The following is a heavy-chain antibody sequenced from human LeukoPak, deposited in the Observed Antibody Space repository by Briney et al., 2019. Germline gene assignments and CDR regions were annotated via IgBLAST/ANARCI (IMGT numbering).Heavy chain of an antibody. Sequence: PSETLSLTCTVSGYSISSGYYWGWIRQPPGKGLEWIGSIYHSGSTYYSPSLRSRVTISLDTSRNQFSLKLSSVTAADTAVYYCARVSGGSCYWVDYWGQGTLVTVSS. CDR1: GYSISSGYY. V-gene: IGHV4-38-2*02. J-gene: IGHJ4*02. CDR3: ARVSGGSCYWVDY. D-gene: IGHD2-15*01. CDR2: IYHSGST.